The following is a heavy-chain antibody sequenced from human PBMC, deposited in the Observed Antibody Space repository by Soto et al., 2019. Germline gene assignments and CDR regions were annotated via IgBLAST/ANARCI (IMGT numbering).Heavy chain of an antibody. V-gene: IGHV4-59*08. D-gene: IGHD3-10*01. CDR3: AGPRGVRFDY. Sequence: QVQLQESGPGLVKPSETLSLTCTVSGGSISSYYWSWIRQPTGKGLEWIGYIYYSGSTNYNPSLKSRVTISVDTSKNQFSLKLSSVTAADTAVYYCAGPRGVRFDYWGRGTLVTVSS. CDR2: IYYSGST. J-gene: IGHJ4*02. CDR1: GGSISSYY.